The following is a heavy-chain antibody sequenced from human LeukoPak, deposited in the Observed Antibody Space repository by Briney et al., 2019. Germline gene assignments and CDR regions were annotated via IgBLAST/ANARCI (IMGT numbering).Heavy chain of an antibody. Sequence: SETLSLTCTVSGGSIHNNYWSWIRQPPGKGLEWIGSMYSSGKSDYSPSLKNRVTMSIDTSKNQFSLKLTSVTAADTAVYYCARHFDAFDIWGPGTMVTVSS. J-gene: IGHJ3*02. CDR3: ARHFDAFDI. CDR1: GGSIHNNY. CDR2: MYSSGKS. V-gene: IGHV4-59*08.